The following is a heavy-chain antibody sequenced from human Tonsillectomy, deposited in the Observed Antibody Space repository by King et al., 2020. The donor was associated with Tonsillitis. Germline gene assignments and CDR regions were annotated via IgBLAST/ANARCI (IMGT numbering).Heavy chain of an antibody. J-gene: IGHJ6*02. CDR2: IYPGDSDN. D-gene: IGHD3-10*01. CDR1: GYSCTSYW. Sequence: VQLVESGAEVKKHGESLKISYKASGYSCTSYWIGWVRQMPGKGLEWMGNIYPGDSDNRYGPSFQGQVTITADKPTSTASLQWSSLKTSDTAMYYCARRLGRDYYSCSYGMDVWGQGTTVTVSS. CDR3: ARRLGRDYYSCSYGMDV. V-gene: IGHV5-51*01.